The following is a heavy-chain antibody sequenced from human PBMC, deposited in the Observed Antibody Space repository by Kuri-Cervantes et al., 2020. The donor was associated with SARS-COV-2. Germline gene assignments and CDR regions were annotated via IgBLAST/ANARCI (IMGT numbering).Heavy chain of an antibody. J-gene: IGHJ4*02. CDR1: GGSISSSSYY. Sequence: SETLSFTCTVSGGSISSSSYYWGWIRQPPGKGLEWIGSIYYSGSTYYNPSLKSRVTISVDTSKNQFSLKLSSVTAADTAVYYCARQATMIVVVIPQPSNFDYWGQGTLVTVSS. V-gene: IGHV4-39*01. CDR2: IYYSGST. D-gene: IGHD3-22*01. CDR3: ARQATMIVVVIPQPSNFDY.